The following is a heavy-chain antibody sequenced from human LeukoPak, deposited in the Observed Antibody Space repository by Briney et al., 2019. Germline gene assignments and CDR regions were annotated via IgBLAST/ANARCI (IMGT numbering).Heavy chain of an antibody. D-gene: IGHD5-12*01. CDR3: ARISGNHNWFDP. Sequence: SVKVSCKASGGIFSSYAISWVRQAPGQGLEWMGGIIPIFGTANYAQKFQGRVTITADESTSTAYMELSSLRSEDTAVYYCARISGNHNWFDPWGQGTLVTVSS. CDR2: IIPIFGTA. V-gene: IGHV1-69*13. J-gene: IGHJ5*02. CDR1: GGIFSSYA.